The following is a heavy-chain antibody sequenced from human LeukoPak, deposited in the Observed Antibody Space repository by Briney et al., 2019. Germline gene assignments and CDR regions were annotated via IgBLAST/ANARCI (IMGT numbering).Heavy chain of an antibody. Sequence: ASVKVSCKASGYTFTSYYMHWVRQAPGLGLEWMGIINPSGGSTSYAQKFQGRVTMTRDTSTSTVYMELSSLRSEDTAVYYCARDKERVDYSNGETNFDYWGQGTLVTVSS. J-gene: IGHJ4*02. D-gene: IGHD4-11*01. CDR2: INPSGGST. CDR1: GYTFTSYY. CDR3: ARDKERVDYSNGETNFDY. V-gene: IGHV1-46*01.